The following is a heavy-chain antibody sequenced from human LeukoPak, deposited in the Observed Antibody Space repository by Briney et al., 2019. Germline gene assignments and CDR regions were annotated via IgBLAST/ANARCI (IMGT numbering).Heavy chain of an antibody. J-gene: IGHJ4*02. Sequence: SETLSLTCSVSGGSISSYYWSWIRQHPGKGLEWIRYIYYSGSTYYNPSLKSRVTISVDTSKNQFSLKLSSVTAADTAVYYCARAADGYCSTTRCNHFDYWGQGTLVTVSS. CDR2: IYYSGST. CDR1: GGSISSYY. V-gene: IGHV4-59*06. D-gene: IGHD2-2*03. CDR3: ARAADGYCSTTRCNHFDY.